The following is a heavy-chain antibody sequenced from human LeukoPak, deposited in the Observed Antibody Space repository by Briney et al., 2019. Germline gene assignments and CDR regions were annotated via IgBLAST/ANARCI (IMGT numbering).Heavy chain of an antibody. CDR1: GGSIRSYY. CDR2: IYYSGST. V-gene: IGHV4-59*01. Sequence: PSETLSLTCTVSGGSIRSYYWSWIRQPPGKGLEWIGYIYYSGSTNYNPSLKSRVSISVDTSQNQFSLKLSSVTAADTCVYYCAREPPPHCSSTSCYLSWFDPWGQGTLVTVSS. D-gene: IGHD2-2*01. J-gene: IGHJ5*02. CDR3: AREPPPHCSSTSCYLSWFDP.